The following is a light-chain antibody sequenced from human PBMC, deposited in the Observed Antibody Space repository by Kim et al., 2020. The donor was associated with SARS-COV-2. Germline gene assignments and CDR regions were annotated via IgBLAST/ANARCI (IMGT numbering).Light chain of an antibody. CDR1: SSDIDFYNC. J-gene: IGLJ2*01. CDR2: DVS. CDR3: GSCTTPGTVL. Sequence: QSALTQPASVSGSPGQSITISCTGTSSDIDFYNCVSWYQQHPGKAPTLMIYDVSNRPSGVSTRFSGSKSGNTASLTISGLQAEDEADYFCGSCTTPGTVLFGGGTQLTVL. V-gene: IGLV2-14*03.